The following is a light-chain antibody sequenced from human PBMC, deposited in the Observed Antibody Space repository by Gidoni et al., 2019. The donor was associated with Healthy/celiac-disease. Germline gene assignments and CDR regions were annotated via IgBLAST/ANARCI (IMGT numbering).Light chain of an antibody. V-gene: IGKV1-39*01. CDR2: AAS. J-gene: IGKJ4*01. CDR3: QQSYSTPST. CDR1: QSISSY. Sequence: DIQMTQSPSSLSASVGDRVTITCRARQSISSYLNWYQQKPGKAPTLLIYAASSLQIGVPSRFSGSGSGTDFTLTISSLQPEDFATYYCQQSYSTPSTFXGXTKVEIK.